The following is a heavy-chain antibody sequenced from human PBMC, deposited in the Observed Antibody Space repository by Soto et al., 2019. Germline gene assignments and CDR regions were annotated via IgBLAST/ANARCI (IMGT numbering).Heavy chain of an antibody. Sequence: PGGSLRLSCAASGFTFSSYRMNWVRQAPGKGLEWVSYISSSSSTIYYADSVKGRFTISRDNAKNSLYLQMNSLRDEDTAVYYCARGDNHYYYYGMDVWGQGTTVTVSS. CDR1: GFTFSSYR. V-gene: IGHV3-48*02. CDR2: ISSSSSTI. D-gene: IGHD1-1*01. CDR3: ARGDNHYYYYGMDV. J-gene: IGHJ6*02.